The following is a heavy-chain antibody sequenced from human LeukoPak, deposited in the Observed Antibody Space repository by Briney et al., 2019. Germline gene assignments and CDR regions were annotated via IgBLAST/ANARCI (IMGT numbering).Heavy chain of an antibody. CDR1: GGSISSYY. D-gene: IGHD2-2*01. V-gene: IGHV4-59*01. CDR3: ARGTRARLKTNSLPRYYYYYYMDV. CDR2: IYYSGST. Sequence: SETLSLTCTVSGGSISSYYWSWIRQPPGKGLEWIGYIYYSGSTNYNPSLKSRVTISVDTSKNQFSLKLSSVTAADTAVYYCARGTRARLKTNSLPRYYYYYYMDVWGKGTTVTVSS. J-gene: IGHJ6*03.